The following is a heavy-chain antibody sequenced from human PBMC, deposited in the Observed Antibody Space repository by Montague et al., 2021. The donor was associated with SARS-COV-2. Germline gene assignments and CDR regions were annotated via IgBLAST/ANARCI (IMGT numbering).Heavy chain of an antibody. CDR1: GGSFSGDSYY. D-gene: IGHD6-19*01. V-gene: IGHV4-61*02. Sequence: TLSLTCTVSGGSFSGDSYYWICMPQPDGRGLEWIGSLSISANSNHYLYLKSRVTISVDTSKNQFSLKLSSVTAADTAVYYCARDIAVAGLFDYWGQGTLVTVSS. J-gene: IGHJ4*02. CDR2: LSISANS. CDR3: ARDIAVAGLFDY.